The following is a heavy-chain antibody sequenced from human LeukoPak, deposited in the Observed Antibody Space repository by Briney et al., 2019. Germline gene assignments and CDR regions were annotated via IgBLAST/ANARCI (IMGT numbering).Heavy chain of an antibody. V-gene: IGHV1-69*02. CDR2: IIPILGIA. J-gene: IGHJ3*02. CDR3: ARVYGDLDAFDI. CDR1: GGTYT. D-gene: IGHD2/OR15-2a*01. Sequence: SVKVSCKASGGTYTISWVRQAPGQGLEWMGRIIPILGIANYAQKFQGRVTITADKSTSTAYMELSSRRSEDTAVYYCARVYGDLDAFDIWGQGTMVTVSS.